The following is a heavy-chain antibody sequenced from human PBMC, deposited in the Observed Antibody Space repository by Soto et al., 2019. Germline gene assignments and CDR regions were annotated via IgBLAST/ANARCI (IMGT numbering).Heavy chain of an antibody. CDR3: ATGPFKIINMVRGVITALFDY. CDR2: IIPIFGTA. J-gene: IGHJ4*02. Sequence: ASVKVSCKASGGTFSSYAISWVRQAPGQGLEWMGGIIPIFGTANYAQKFQGRVTITADESTSTAYMELSSLRSEDTAVYYCATGPFKIINMVRGVITALFDYWGQGTLVTVSS. D-gene: IGHD3-10*01. CDR1: GGTFSSYA. V-gene: IGHV1-69*13.